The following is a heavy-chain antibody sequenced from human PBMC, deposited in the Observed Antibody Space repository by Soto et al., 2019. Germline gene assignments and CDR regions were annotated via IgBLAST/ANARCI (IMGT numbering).Heavy chain of an antibody. CDR3: ARAKTTMIVPENF. D-gene: IGHD3-22*01. Sequence: PSETLSLTCTVSGGSISSYYWSWIRQPPGKGLEWIGYIYYSGSTNYNPSLKSRVTISVDTSKNQFSLKLSSVTAADTAIYYCARAKTTMIVPENFWGQGTLVTVSS. CDR1: GGSISSYY. J-gene: IGHJ4*02. V-gene: IGHV4-59*01. CDR2: IYYSGST.